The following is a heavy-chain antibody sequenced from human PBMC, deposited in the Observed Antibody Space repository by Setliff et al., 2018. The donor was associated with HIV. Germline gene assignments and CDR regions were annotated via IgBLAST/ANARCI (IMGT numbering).Heavy chain of an antibody. CDR2: IYTSGST. V-gene: IGHV4-4*08. CDR3: TRRAHGRQEPL. J-gene: IGHJ4*02. Sequence: PSETLSLTCTVSGGSISSHYWSWIRQPPGKGLEWIGHIYTSGSTNYNPSLKSRVTMSVGTSKNQFSLKVNSVTASDTAVYYCTRRAHGRQEPLWDQGTLVTVSS. CDR1: GGSISSHY.